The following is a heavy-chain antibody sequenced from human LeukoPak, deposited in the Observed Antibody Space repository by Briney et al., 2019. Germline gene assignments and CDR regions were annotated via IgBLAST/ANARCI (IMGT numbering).Heavy chain of an antibody. CDR2: INHSGST. V-gene: IGHV4-34*01. CDR3: ARGPITGTVWFDP. Sequence: SETLSLTCAVYGGSFSGYYWSWIRQPPGKGLEWTGEINHSGSTNYNPSLKSRVTISVDTSKNQFSLKLSSVTAADTAVYYCARGPITGTVWFDPWGQGTLVTVSS. D-gene: IGHD1-7*01. J-gene: IGHJ5*02. CDR1: GGSFSGYY.